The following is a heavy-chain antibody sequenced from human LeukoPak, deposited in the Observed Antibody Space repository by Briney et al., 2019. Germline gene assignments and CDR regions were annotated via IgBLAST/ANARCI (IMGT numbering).Heavy chain of an antibody. D-gene: IGHD2-15*01. J-gene: IGHJ4*02. V-gene: IGHV3-30*18. CDR1: GFTFNTYD. CDR3: AKDALRGGTYYYFDY. Sequence: GRSLRLSCAASGFTFNTYDMHWVRQAPGKGLEWVALISYDGGIKYYADSVKGRFTISRDNSKNTLYLQMNSLRGEDAAVYYCAKDALRGGTYYYFDYWGQGTLVTVSS. CDR2: ISYDGGIK.